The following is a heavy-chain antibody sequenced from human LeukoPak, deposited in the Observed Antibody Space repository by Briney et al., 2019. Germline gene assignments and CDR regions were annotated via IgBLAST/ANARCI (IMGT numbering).Heavy chain of an antibody. CDR2: LSPSGASI. V-gene: IGHV3-23*01. CDR3: AAGPYGGNTPFDY. CDR1: GFTFSSYA. J-gene: IGHJ4*02. Sequence: HPGGSLRLSCAASGFTFSSYAMSWVRQAPGRGLEWVFSLSPSGASIYYADSVKGRFTISRDNSKNTLYLQMNNLRAEDTALYYCAAGPYGGNTPFDYWGPGTLVTISS. D-gene: IGHD4-23*01.